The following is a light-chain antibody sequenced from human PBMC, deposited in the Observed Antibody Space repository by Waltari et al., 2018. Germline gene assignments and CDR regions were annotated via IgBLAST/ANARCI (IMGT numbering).Light chain of an antibody. V-gene: IGKV4-1*01. Sequence: DIVMTQSPDSLAVSLGERATINCKSSQSVLYSSNNKNYLAWYQQKPGQPPQLLIYWASTRKSGVPDRFSGSGSGTDFTLTISSLQAEDVAVYYCHQYSGTPRTFGQGTKVEIK. CDR3: HQYSGTPRT. CDR2: WAS. CDR1: QSVLYSSNNKNY. J-gene: IGKJ1*01.